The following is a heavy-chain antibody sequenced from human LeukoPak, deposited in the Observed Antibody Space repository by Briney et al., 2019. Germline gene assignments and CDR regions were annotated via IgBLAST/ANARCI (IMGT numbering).Heavy chain of an antibody. J-gene: IGHJ4*02. CDR1: GGSISSSSYS. V-gene: IGHV4-39*01. D-gene: IGHD3-22*01. CDR3: ARTLRGLLPRTY. Sequence: SETLSLTCTVSGGSISSSSYSWGWIRQPPGKGLEWIGSIYYSGSTNYNPSLKSRVIISVDTSKNQFSLKLTSVTAADTAVYFCARTLRGLLPRTYWGQGTLVTVSS. CDR2: IYYSGST.